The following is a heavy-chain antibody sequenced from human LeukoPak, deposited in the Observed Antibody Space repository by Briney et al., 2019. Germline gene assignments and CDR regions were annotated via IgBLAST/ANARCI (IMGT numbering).Heavy chain of an antibody. CDR2: ITLYSDTT. J-gene: IGHJ4*02. V-gene: IGHV4-30-4*01. Sequence: SQTLSLTCSVCGGSISSGDHYWTWIRQPPGGGLEWMGFITLYSDTTSYNPSLKSRLMISIDTSKNQFSLTLTSVTAADTAVYFCARGFGYDFADYWGEGILVTVSS. CDR3: ARGFGYDFADY. D-gene: IGHD2-2*01. CDR1: GGSISSGDHY.